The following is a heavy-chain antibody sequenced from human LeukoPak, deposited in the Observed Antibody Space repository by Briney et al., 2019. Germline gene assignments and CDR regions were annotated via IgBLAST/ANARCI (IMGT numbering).Heavy chain of an antibody. D-gene: IGHD3-10*01. CDR2: IYYSGST. Sequence: SETLSLTCTVSGGSISSSSYYWGWIRQPPGKGLEWIGSIYYSGSTYYNPSLKSRVTISVDTSKNQFSLKLSSVTAADTAVYYCARLWFGENAWFDPWGRGTLVTVSS. CDR1: GGSISSSSYY. J-gene: IGHJ5*02. CDR3: ARLWFGENAWFDP. V-gene: IGHV4-39*01.